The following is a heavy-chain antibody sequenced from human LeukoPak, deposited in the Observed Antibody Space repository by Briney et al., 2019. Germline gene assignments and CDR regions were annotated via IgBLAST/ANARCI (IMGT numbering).Heavy chain of an antibody. Sequence: GASVKISCKASGYTFTDYYVHWVRQAPGQGLEWMGWINPNGGGTTYAQKSQGRVSMTRDTSINTVYMEVSSLRSDDTAVYYCAREAPGSYYTNFDYWGQGTLVTVSS. CDR1: GYTFTDYY. D-gene: IGHD1-26*01. J-gene: IGHJ4*02. CDR3: AREAPGSYYTNFDY. V-gene: IGHV1-2*02. CDR2: INPNGGGT.